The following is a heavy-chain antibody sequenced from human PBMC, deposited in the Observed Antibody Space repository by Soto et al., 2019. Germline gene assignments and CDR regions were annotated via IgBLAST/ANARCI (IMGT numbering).Heavy chain of an antibody. CDR1: GFTFSSYA. Sequence: QVQLVESGGGVVQPGRSLRLSCAASGFTFSSYAMHWVRQAPGKGLEWVAVMSYVGSNKYYADSVKGRFTISRDNSKNTLYLQMNSLRAEDTAVYYCARFKGCSGGSCYPYFDYWGQGTLVTVSS. V-gene: IGHV3-30-3*01. J-gene: IGHJ4*02. D-gene: IGHD2-15*01. CDR3: ARFKGCSGGSCYPYFDY. CDR2: MSYVGSNK.